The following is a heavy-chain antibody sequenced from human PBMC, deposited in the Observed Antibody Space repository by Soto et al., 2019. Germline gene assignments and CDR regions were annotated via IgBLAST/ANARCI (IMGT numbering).Heavy chain of an antibody. CDR3: AHRVLRTVFGLVTTTAIYFDF. CDR1: GFSLTTSGVG. V-gene: IGHV2-5*02. D-gene: IGHD3-3*01. Sequence: QITLNESGPTVVRPTETLTLTCRFSGFSLTTSGVGVGWIRQSPGKAPEWLALIYWDDDKRYSASLKSRLTITKDTSKNQVVLTVSDLDPMDTATYYCAHRVLRTVFGLVTTTAIYFDFWGQVTPVAVSS. J-gene: IGHJ4*02. CDR2: IYWDDDK.